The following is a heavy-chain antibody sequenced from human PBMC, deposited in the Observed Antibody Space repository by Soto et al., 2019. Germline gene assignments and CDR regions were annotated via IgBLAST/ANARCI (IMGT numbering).Heavy chain of an antibody. V-gene: IGHV1-18*01. D-gene: IGHD2-15*01. CDR1: GYTFTSYG. J-gene: IGHJ6*02. Sequence: ASVKVSCKASGYTFTSYGISWVRQAPGQGLEWMGWISAYNGNTNYAQKLQGRVTMTTDTSTSTAYMELRSLRSDDTAVYYCARDLVVVVAAFDYYYYYGMDVWGQGTTVTVSS. CDR3: ARDLVVVVAAFDYYYYYGMDV. CDR2: ISAYNGNT.